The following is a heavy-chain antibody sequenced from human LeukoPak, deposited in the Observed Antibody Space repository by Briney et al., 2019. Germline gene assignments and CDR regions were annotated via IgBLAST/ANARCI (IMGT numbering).Heavy chain of an antibody. CDR2: IYYSGST. V-gene: IGHV4-59*01. Sequence: PSETLSLTCTVSGGSISSYYWSWIRQPPGKGLEWIGYIYYSGSTNYNPSLKSRVTISVDTSKNQFSLKLSSVTAADTAVYYCARVRSSSSLSPWYFDLWGRGTLVTVSS. J-gene: IGHJ2*01. CDR3: ARVRSSSSLSPWYFDL. D-gene: IGHD6-13*01. CDR1: GGSISSYY.